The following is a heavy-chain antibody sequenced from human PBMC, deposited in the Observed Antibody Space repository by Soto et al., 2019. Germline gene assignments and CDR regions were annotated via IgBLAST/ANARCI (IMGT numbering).Heavy chain of an antibody. CDR1: GGSISSSSYY. D-gene: IGHD2-2*01. CDR2: IYYSGST. Sequence: SETLSLTCTVSGGSISSSSYYWGWIRQPPGKGLEWIGSIYYSGSTYYNPSLKSRVTISVDTSKNQFSLKLSSVTAADTAVYYCARPVRNNWFDPWGQGTLVTVSS. V-gene: IGHV4-39*01. CDR3: ARPVRNNWFDP. J-gene: IGHJ5*02.